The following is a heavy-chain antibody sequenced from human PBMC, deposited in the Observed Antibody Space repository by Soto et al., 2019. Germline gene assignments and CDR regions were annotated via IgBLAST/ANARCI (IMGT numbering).Heavy chain of an antibody. Sequence: QVQLVQSGAEVKKPGSSVKVSCKASGGTFSSYAISWVRQAPGQGLEWMGGIIPIFGTANYAQKFQGRVTITADKSTSTGYMELSRLRSEDTAVYYCARDRGGYCSGGSCSNWFDPWGQGTLVTVSS. V-gene: IGHV1-69*06. CDR3: ARDRGGYCSGGSCSNWFDP. CDR1: GGTFSSYA. D-gene: IGHD2-15*01. J-gene: IGHJ5*02. CDR2: IIPIFGTA.